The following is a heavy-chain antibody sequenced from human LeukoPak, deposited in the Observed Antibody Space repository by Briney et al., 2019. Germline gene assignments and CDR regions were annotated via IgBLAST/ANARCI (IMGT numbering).Heavy chain of an antibody. CDR2: LHADGIER. V-gene: IGHV3-7*01. D-gene: IGHD5-12*01. Sequence: GGSLRLSCAASGFTFSSCAMTWFRQAPGKGLEWVARLHADGIERYYVDPVKGRFTISRDNAKNSLHLQMYSLRLDDTAVYYCARGGYSFDYLGQGTLVTVSS. CDR1: GFTFSSCA. J-gene: IGHJ4*02. CDR3: ARGGYSFDY.